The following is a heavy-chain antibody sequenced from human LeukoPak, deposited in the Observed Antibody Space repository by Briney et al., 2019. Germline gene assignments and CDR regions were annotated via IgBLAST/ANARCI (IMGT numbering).Heavy chain of an antibody. D-gene: IGHD6-6*01. CDR3: AKGDSSSVGVDY. V-gene: IGHV3-30*18. CDR1: GFTFSSYG. CDR2: ISYDGSNK. Sequence: QPGRSLRLSCAASGFTFSSYGMHWVRQAPGKGLEWVAVISYDGSNKYYADSVKGRFTISRDNSKNTLYLQMNSLRAEDTAVYYCAKGDSSSVGVDYWGQGTLVTVSS. J-gene: IGHJ4*02.